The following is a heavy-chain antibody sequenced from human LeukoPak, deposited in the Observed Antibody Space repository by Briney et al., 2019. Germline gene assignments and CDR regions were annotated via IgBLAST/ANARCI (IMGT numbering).Heavy chain of an antibody. Sequence: NPSETLSLTCTVSGYSISSGYYWGWIRQPPGKGLEWIGSIYHSGSTYYNPSLKSRVTISVDTSKNQFSLKLSSVTAADTAVYYCARTYNWNFDYWGQGTLVAVSS. D-gene: IGHD1-1*01. CDR1: GYSISSGYY. V-gene: IGHV4-38-2*02. CDR2: IYHSGST. J-gene: IGHJ4*02. CDR3: ARTYNWNFDY.